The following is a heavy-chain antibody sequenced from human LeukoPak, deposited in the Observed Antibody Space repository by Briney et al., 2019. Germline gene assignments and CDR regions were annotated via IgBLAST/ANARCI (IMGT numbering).Heavy chain of an antibody. Sequence: ASVKVSCKVSGYSLTEVSMHWVRQAPGKGLEWMGGFDPEDGETIYVQKFQGRVTMTEDTSTDTAYMELSSLRSEDTAVYYCATSMYSSSSSYYYGMDVWGQGTTVTVSS. J-gene: IGHJ6*02. V-gene: IGHV1-24*01. CDR3: ATSMYSSSSSYYYGMDV. CDR2: FDPEDGET. CDR1: GYSLTEVS. D-gene: IGHD6-6*01.